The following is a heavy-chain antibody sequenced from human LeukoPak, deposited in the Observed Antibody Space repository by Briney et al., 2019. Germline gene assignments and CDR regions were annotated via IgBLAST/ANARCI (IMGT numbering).Heavy chain of an antibody. V-gene: IGHV3-30*02. CDR3: AKVGGDQTGELHPGDC. CDR2: IRSDGSNN. Sequence: PGGSLRLSCAASGFTFSSYAMSWVRQTPGKGLEWVAFIRSDGSNNDYSDSVKGRFSISRDNSKNILYLQMNSLTIEDTALYYCAKVGGDQTGELHPGDCWGQGTLVTVSS. J-gene: IGHJ4*02. D-gene: IGHD1-1*01. CDR1: GFTFSSYA.